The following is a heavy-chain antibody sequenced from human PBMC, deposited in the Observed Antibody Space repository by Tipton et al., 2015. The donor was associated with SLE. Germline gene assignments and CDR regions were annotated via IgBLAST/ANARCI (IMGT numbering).Heavy chain of an antibody. CDR2: ISSSGSTI. D-gene: IGHD3-10*02. Sequence: QLVQSGGGLVQPGGSLRLSCAASGFTFSSYEMNWVRQAPGKGLEWVSYISSSGSTIYYADSVKGRFTISRDNAKNSLYLQMNSLRAEDTAVYYCARAHRRVFTDYWGQGTLVTVSS. J-gene: IGHJ4*02. CDR3: ARAHRRVFTDY. V-gene: IGHV3-48*03. CDR1: GFTFSSYE.